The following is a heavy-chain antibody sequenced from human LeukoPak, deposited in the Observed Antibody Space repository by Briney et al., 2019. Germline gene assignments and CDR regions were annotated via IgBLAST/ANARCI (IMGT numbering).Heavy chain of an antibody. J-gene: IGHJ4*02. CDR2: INPNSGGT. CDR3: ARLAVTQRDFDY. V-gene: IGHV1-2*06. CDR1: GYTFTGYY. Sequence: ASVKVSCKASGYTFTGYYMHWVRQAPGQGLEWMGRINPNSGGTNYAQKFQGRVTMTRDTSISTAYMELSRLRSDDTAVYYCARLAVTQRDFDYWGQGTLVTVSP. D-gene: IGHD2-21*02.